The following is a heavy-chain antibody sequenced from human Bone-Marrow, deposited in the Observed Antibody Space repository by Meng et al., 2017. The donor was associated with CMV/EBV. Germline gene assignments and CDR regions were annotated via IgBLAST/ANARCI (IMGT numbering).Heavy chain of an antibody. CDR1: GYTFTGYY. D-gene: IGHD2-2*01. J-gene: IGHJ3*02. CDR2: INPNSGGT. V-gene: IGHV1-2*02. Sequence: ASVKVSCKASGYTFTGYYMHWVRQAPGQGLEWMGWINPNSGGTNYAQKFQGRVTMTRDTSISTAYMELSSLRSEDTAVYYCAREGCSSTSCPAGAFDIWGQGTMVTVSS. CDR3: AREGCSSTSCPAGAFDI.